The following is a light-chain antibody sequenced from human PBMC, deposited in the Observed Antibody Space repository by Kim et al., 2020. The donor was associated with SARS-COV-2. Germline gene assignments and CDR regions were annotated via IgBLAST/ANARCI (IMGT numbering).Light chain of an antibody. CDR2: AAS. V-gene: IGKV3-15*01. CDR3: QQYNNWPPMYT. J-gene: IGKJ2*01. CDR1: QSVSSN. Sequence: SPGERATLSCRASQSVSSNLAWYQQKPGQAPRLLIYAASTRATGVPARFSGSGSGTEFTLTISSLRSEDFAFYYCQQYNNWPPMYTFGQGTKLEI.